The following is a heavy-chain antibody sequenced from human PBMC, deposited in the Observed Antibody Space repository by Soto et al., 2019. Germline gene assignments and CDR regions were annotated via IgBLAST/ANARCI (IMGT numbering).Heavy chain of an antibody. D-gene: IGHD2-2*02. CDR3: ARIGYCSSTSCYTAYYYYGMDF. CDR1: GYTFTSYD. Sequence: ASVKVSCKASGYTFTSYDINWVRQATGQELEWMGWMNPNSGNTGCAQKFQGRVTMTRNTSISTAYMELSSLRSEDTAVYYCARIGYCSSTSCYTAYYYYGMDFWGQGTTVTVSS. CDR2: MNPNSGNT. J-gene: IGHJ6*02. V-gene: IGHV1-8*01.